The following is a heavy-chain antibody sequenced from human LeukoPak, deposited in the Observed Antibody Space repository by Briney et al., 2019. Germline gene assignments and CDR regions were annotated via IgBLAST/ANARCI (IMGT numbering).Heavy chain of an antibody. CDR3: ARYNNGDRDAFDI. V-gene: IGHV4-61*01. CDR1: GGSVSSGSYY. D-gene: IGHD4-17*01. J-gene: IGHJ3*02. Sequence: SETLSLTCTVSGGSVSSGSYYWSWIRQPPGKGLEWIGYIYYSGSTNYNPSLKSRVTISVDTSKNQFSLKLSSVAAADTAVYYCARYNNGDRDAFDIWGQGTMVTVSS. CDR2: IYYSGST.